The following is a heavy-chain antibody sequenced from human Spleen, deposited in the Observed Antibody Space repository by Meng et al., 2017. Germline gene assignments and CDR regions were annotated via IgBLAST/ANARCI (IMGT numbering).Heavy chain of an antibody. J-gene: IGHJ4*02. CDR2: ISGSGGST. V-gene: IGHV3-23*01. D-gene: IGHD6-19*01. Sequence: GGSLRLSCAASGFTFSSYAMSWVRQAPGKGLEWVSAISGSGGSTYYADSVKGRFTISRDNSKNTLYLQMNSLRAEDTAVYYCAKDVSSVSGWYGGPLDYWGQGTLVTVSS. CDR1: GFTFSSYA. CDR3: AKDVSSVSGWYGGPLDY.